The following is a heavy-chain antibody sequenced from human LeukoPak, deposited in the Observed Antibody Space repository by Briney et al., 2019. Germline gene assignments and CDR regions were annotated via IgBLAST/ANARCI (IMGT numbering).Heavy chain of an antibody. D-gene: IGHD6-6*01. V-gene: IGHV3-30-3*01. CDR1: GFTFSSYA. J-gene: IGHJ4*02. Sequence: GGSLRLSCAASGFTFSSYAMHWVRQAPGKGLEWVAVTSYDGSNKYYADSVKGRFTISRDNSKNTLYLQMNSLRAEDTAVYYCARVYSSSSNIDYWGQGTLVTVSS. CDR2: TSYDGSNK. CDR3: ARVYSSSSNIDY.